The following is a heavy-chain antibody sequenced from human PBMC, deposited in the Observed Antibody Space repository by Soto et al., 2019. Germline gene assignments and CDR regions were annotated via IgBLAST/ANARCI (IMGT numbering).Heavy chain of an antibody. CDR2: INAGNGNT. D-gene: IGHD1-26*01. CDR1: GGTFSSYA. CDR3: ARFPRRVGATTYWYFDL. J-gene: IGHJ2*01. Sequence: ASVKVSCKASGGTFSSYAISWVRQAPGQGLEWMGWINAGNGNTKYSQKFQGRVTITRDTSASTAYMELSSLGSEDTAVYYCARFPRRVGATTYWYFDLWGRGTLVTSPQ. V-gene: IGHV1-3*01.